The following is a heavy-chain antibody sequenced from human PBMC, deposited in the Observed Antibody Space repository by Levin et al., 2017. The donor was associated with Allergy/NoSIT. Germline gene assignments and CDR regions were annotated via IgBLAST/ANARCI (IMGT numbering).Heavy chain of an antibody. V-gene: IGHV3-23*01. D-gene: IGHD6-13*01. CDR1: GFTFSSYA. Sequence: GESLKISCAASGFTFSSYAMSWVRQAPGKGLEWVSAISGSGGSTYYADSVKGRFTISRDNSKNTLYLQMNSLRAEDTAVYYCAKNSGAAAGTSGTFWGQGTLVTVSS. CDR2: ISGSGGST. CDR3: AKNSGAAAGTSGTF. J-gene: IGHJ4*02.